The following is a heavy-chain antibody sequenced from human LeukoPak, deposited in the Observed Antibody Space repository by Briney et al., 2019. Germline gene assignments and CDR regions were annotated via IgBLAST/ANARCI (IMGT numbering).Heavy chain of an antibody. Sequence: GGSLRLSCAASGFTLSSYWMSWVRQAPGKGLEWVANIKQDGSEKYYVDSVKGRFTISRDNAKNSLYLQMNSLRAEDTAVYYCARDRVYDFWSGYYDYYYYYGMDVWAKGPRSPSP. J-gene: IGHJ6*02. CDR2: IKQDGSEK. V-gene: IGHV3-7*03. CDR1: GFTLSSYW. D-gene: IGHD3-3*01. CDR3: ARDRVYDFWSGYYDYYYYYGMDV.